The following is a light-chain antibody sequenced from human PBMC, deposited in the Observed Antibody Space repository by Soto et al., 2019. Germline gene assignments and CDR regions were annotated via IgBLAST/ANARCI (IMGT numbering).Light chain of an antibody. Sequence: QSVLTLPRSVSGSPGQSVTISCTGTSSDVGGYNYVSWYQQHPGKAPKVMIYDVSERPSGVPDRFSGSKSGNTASLTISGLQAEDEADYYCCSYAGSPRYVFGTGTKLTVL. CDR3: CSYAGSPRYV. V-gene: IGLV2-11*01. CDR2: DVS. CDR1: SSDVGGYNY. J-gene: IGLJ1*01.